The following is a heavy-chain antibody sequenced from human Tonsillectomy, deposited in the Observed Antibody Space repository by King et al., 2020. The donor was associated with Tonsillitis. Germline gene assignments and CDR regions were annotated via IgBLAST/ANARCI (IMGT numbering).Heavy chain of an antibody. V-gene: IGHV3-30*18. Sequence: VQLVESGGGVVQPGMSLRLSCAASGFTFNSYGIHWVRQAPGKGLEWVAVISYDGSNKYYADSVKGRFTISRENSKNTLYLQMNSLRAEDTAVYYCAKSRITLVRGADYYYCTDVWGQGTTVTVSS. CDR1: GFTFNSYG. CDR3: AKSRITLVRGADYYYCTDV. CDR2: ISYDGSNK. D-gene: IGHD3-10*01. J-gene: IGHJ6*02.